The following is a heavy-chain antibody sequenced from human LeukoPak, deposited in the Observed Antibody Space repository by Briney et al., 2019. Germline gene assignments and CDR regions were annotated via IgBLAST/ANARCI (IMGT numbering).Heavy chain of an antibody. CDR3: ARGTIAAAGYYYFDY. Sequence: GGSLRLSCAASGFTFSSYWMSWVRQAAGKGLEWVANIKQDGSEKYYVDSVKGRFTISRDNAKNSLYLQMNSLRAEDTAVYYCARGTIAAAGYYYFDYWGQGTQVTVSS. J-gene: IGHJ4*02. V-gene: IGHV3-7*04. CDR1: GFTFSSYW. D-gene: IGHD6-13*01. CDR2: IKQDGSEK.